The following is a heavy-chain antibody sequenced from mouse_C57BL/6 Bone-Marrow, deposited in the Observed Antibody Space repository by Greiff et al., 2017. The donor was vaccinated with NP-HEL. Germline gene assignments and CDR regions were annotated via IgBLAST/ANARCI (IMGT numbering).Heavy chain of an antibody. CDR3: TSRGITTVVAPYYAMDY. V-gene: IGHV1-15*01. J-gene: IGHJ4*01. D-gene: IGHD1-1*01. CDR2: IDPETGGT. Sequence: QVQLKESGAELVRPGASVTLSCKASGYTFTDYEMHWVKQTPVHGLEWIGAIDPETGGTAYNQKFKGKAILTADTSSSTAYMELRSLTSEDSAVDYCTSRGITTVVAPYYAMDYWGKGTSVTVSS. CDR1: GYTFTDYE.